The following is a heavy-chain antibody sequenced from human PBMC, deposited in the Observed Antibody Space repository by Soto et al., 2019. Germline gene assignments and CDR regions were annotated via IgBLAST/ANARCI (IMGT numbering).Heavy chain of an antibody. CDR2: IIPILGIA. CDR3: ARAPVAVAGNVDY. J-gene: IGHJ4*02. V-gene: IGHV1-69*02. Sequence: QVQLVQSGAEVKKPGSSVKVSCKASGGTFSSYTISWVRQAPGQGLEWMGRIIPILGIANYAQKFQGRVTITADKSTSTAYMELSSLRSQDTAVYYCARAPVAVAGNVDYWGQGTLVTVSS. D-gene: IGHD6-19*01. CDR1: GGTFSSYT.